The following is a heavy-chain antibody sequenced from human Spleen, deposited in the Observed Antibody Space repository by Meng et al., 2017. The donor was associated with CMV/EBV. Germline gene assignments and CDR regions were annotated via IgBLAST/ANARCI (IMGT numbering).Heavy chain of an antibody. CDR1: GGTFSSYA. Sequence: SVKVSCKASGGTFSSYAISWVRQAPGQGLEWMGGIIPILGIANYAQKFQGRVTITADKSTSTAYMELSSLRSEDTAVYYCASCEAPGPISTSCYYWGQGTLVTVSS. CDR2: IIPILGIA. D-gene: IGHD2-2*01. CDR3: ASCEAPGPISTSCYY. J-gene: IGHJ4*02. V-gene: IGHV1-69*10.